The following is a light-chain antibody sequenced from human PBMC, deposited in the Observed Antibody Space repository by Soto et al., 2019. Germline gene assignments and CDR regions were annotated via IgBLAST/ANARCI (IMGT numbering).Light chain of an antibody. Sequence: DIVMTQTPLSLSVTPGQPASISCKSSEGLVHSDGKTYLYWYLQKPGQPPQLLIYHVSNRFSGVPERFSGSGSGADFTLKISRVEADDVGVYYCMQSMLIPLTFGQGTRLEVK. CDR3: MQSMLIPLT. J-gene: IGKJ5*01. V-gene: IGKV2D-29*01. CDR1: EGLVHSDGKTY. CDR2: HVS.